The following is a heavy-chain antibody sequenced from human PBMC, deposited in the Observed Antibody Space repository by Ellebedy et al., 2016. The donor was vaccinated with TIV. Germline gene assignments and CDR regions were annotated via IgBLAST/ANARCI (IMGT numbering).Heavy chain of an antibody. J-gene: IGHJ5*02. V-gene: IGHV1-3*01. CDR3: ARVYGAFNWFDP. D-gene: IGHD3-10*01. Sequence: AASVKVSCKASGYTFTNYAMHWVRQAPGQRLEWMGWINAGNGNTKYSQKFQGRVPITRVTSASTAYMELSSLRSEDTAVYYCARVYGAFNWFDPWGQGTLVIVSS. CDR2: INAGNGNT. CDR1: GYTFTNYA.